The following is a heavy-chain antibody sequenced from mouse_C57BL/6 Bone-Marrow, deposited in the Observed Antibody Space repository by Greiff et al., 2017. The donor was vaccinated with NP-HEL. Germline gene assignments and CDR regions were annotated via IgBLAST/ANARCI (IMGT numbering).Heavy chain of an antibody. Sequence: VQLQQPGAELVKPGASVKLSCKASGYTFTSYWMQWVKQRPGQGLEWIGEIDPSDSYTNYNQKFKGKATLTVDTSSSTAYMQLSSLTSEDSAVYYCAREGWLQGYWGQGTTLTVSS. CDR1: GYTFTSYW. CDR3: AREGWLQGY. V-gene: IGHV1-50*01. D-gene: IGHD2-3*01. J-gene: IGHJ2*01. CDR2: IDPSDSYT.